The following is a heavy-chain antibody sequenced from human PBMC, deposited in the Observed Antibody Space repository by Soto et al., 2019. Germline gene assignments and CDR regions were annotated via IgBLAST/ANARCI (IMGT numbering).Heavy chain of an antibody. J-gene: IGHJ4*02. CDR3: ARDWTAAGKG. V-gene: IGHV3-7*04. D-gene: IGHD6-13*01. CDR2: IKQDGSEK. CDR1: GFSFSSYW. Sequence: EVQLVESGGGLVQPGGSLRLSCAASGFSFSSYWMNWVRQAPGKGLEWVANIKQDGSEKNYVDSVKGRFTISRDNAKNSLYLQMNSLRVEDTAVYYCARDWTAAGKGWGQGTLVTVSS.